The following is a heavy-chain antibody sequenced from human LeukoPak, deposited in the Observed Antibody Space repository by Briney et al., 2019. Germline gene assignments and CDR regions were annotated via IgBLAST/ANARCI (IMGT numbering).Heavy chain of an antibody. CDR2: INPNSGGT. CDR1: VYTFTVYY. V-gene: IGHV1-2*02. CDR3: ARGLGAAAAIIDY. Sequence: ASVNVSCKASVYTFTVYYMHWVRQAPGQGLEWMGWINPNSGGTNYAQKFQGRVTMTRDTSISTAYMELSRLRSDDTAVYYCARGLGAAAAIIDYWGQGTLVTVSS. J-gene: IGHJ4*02. D-gene: IGHD6-13*01.